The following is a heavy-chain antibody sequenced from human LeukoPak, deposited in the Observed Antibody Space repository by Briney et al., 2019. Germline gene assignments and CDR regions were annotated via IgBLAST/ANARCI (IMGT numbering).Heavy chain of an antibody. D-gene: IGHD5-12*01. Sequence: ASVKVSCKASGYTFTSYGISWVRQAPGQGLEWMGLISAYNGNTNYAQKLHGRVTMTTDTSTSTAYMEMRGLGSDDTAVYYCARGGGYSGYDLIDYWGQGTLVTVSS. CDR3: ARGGGYSGYDLIDY. CDR2: ISAYNGNT. CDR1: GYTFTSYG. J-gene: IGHJ4*02. V-gene: IGHV1-18*01.